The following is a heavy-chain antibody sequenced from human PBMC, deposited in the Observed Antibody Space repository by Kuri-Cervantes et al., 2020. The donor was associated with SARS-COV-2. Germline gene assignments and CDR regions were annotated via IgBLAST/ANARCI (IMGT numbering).Heavy chain of an antibody. CDR1: GYTFTSYG. V-gene: IGHV1-18*01. D-gene: IGHD3-3*01. J-gene: IGHJ6*03. Sequence: ASVKVSCKASGYTFTSYGISWVRQAPGQGLEWMGWISAYNGNTNYAQKLQGRVTMTTDTSTSTAYMELRSLRSDDTAVYYSARDRGDITIFGVVLGYMDVWGKGTTVTVSS. CDR3: ARDRGDITIFGVVLGYMDV. CDR2: ISAYNGNT.